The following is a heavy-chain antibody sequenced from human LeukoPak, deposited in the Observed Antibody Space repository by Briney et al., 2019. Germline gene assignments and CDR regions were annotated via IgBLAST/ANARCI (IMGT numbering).Heavy chain of an antibody. D-gene: IGHD1-26*01. V-gene: IGHV3-7*02. CDR2: MKQDGTEQ. J-gene: IGHJ4*02. CDR1: GFTFSSFW. Sequence: GGSLRLSCAASGFTFSSFWMTWVRQAPGKGLEWVANMKQDGTEQYYVDSVNGRFTISRDNAKNSLYLQMSTLRAEDTAVYYCSSSVGATHFYYWGQGTQVTVSS. CDR3: SSSVGATHFYY.